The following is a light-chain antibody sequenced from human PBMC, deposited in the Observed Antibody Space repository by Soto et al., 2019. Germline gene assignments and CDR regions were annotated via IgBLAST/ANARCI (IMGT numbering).Light chain of an antibody. CDR3: ASYAGGNQV. J-gene: IGLJ1*01. CDR2: EVT. Sequence: QSGLTQPPSASGSPGQSVTISCTGTSSDIGGYIFVSWYQHHPGKAPKLMIYEVTKRPSGVPDRFSGSRSGNTAFLTVSGLLAEDEADFYCASYAGGNQVFGTGTKVTVL. V-gene: IGLV2-8*01. CDR1: SSDIGGYIF.